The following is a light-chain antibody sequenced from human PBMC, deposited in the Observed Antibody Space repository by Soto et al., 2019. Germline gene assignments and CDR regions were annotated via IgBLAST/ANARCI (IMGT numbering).Light chain of an antibody. V-gene: IGKV1-9*01. CDR2: GAS. J-gene: IGKJ2*01. CDR1: QGISTY. Sequence: DIQLTQSPSFLSASVGDRVTITCRASQGISTYLAWYLQRPGKAPKLLIYGASTLQSGVPSRFSGSGSGTEFTLSISCLQPEDFGTYYCQQLNSDWYAFGQGTKLEIK. CDR3: QQLNSDWYA.